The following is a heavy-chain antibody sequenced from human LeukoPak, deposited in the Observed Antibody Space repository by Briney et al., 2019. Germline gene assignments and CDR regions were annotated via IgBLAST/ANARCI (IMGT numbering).Heavy chain of an antibody. Sequence: GGSLRLSCAASGFTFSSYAMSWVRQAPGKGLEWVSAISGSGGSTYYADSVKGRFTISRDNSKNTLYLQMNSLRAEDTAVYYCARDRDIVATLYGMDVWGQGTTVTVSS. CDR3: ARDRDIVATLYGMDV. CDR1: GFTFSSYA. V-gene: IGHV3-23*01. J-gene: IGHJ6*02. CDR2: ISGSGGST. D-gene: IGHD5-12*01.